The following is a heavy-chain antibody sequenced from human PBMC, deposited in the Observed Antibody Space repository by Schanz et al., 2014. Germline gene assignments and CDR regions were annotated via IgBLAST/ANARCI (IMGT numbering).Heavy chain of an antibody. CDR2: IWYDGSNK. CDR3: ARDHTTESYYSAGPPIDY. CDR1: GFTFSTHA. V-gene: IGHV3-33*08. Sequence: VQLVESGGGLVQPGRSLRLSCAASGFTFSTHAMHWVRQAPGKGLEWVAVIWYDGSNKYYADSVKGRFTISRDNSKNTLFLQMNSLRAEDTAVYYCARDHTTESYYSAGPPIDYWGQGTLLTVSS. D-gene: IGHD1-26*01. J-gene: IGHJ4*02.